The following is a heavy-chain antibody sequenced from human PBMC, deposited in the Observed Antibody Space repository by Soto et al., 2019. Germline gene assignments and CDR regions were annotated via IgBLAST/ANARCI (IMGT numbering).Heavy chain of an antibody. J-gene: IGHJ4*02. CDR2: INAGNGNT. CDR3: ARGPGGPDGPGDY. Sequence: QVQLVQSGAEVKKPGASVKVSCKASGYTFTSYAMHWVRQAPGQRLEWMGWINAGNGNTKYSQKVQGRVTITRGTPASTAYTALSILRSEDTAVYYCARGPGGPDGPGDYWGQGTLVTVSS. V-gene: IGHV1-3*01. CDR1: GYTFTSYA. D-gene: IGHD2-15*01.